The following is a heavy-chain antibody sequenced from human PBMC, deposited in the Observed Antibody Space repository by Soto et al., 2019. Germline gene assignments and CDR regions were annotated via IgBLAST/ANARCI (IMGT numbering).Heavy chain of an antibody. CDR1: GFTFTSSA. J-gene: IGHJ2*01. CDR3: AALAAYSRRWYEFCYFDL. V-gene: IGHV1-58*01. CDR2: IVVGSGNT. D-gene: IGHD6-19*01. Sequence: GASVKVSCKASGFTFTSSAVHCVRQARGQRLEWIGWIVVGSGNTNYAQKFQERVTITRDMSTSTAYMELSSLRSEDTAVYYCAALAAYSRRWYEFCYFDLWGRGTLVTVSS.